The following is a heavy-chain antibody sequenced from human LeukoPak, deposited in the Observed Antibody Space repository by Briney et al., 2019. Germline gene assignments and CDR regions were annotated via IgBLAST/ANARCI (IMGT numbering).Heavy chain of an antibody. Sequence: PGGSLRLSCAASGFTFSIYAMSWVRQAPGKGLEWVSPISSKGELTFYADSVKGRFTISRDNSESTLYLQMNILRAEDTAIYYCTRDRPNYYGSDGHYYRRNGDYWGQGTLVTVSS. CDR3: TRDRPNYYGSDGHYYRRNGDY. CDR2: ISSKGELT. V-gene: IGHV3-23*01. J-gene: IGHJ4*02. D-gene: IGHD3-22*01. CDR1: GFTFSIYA.